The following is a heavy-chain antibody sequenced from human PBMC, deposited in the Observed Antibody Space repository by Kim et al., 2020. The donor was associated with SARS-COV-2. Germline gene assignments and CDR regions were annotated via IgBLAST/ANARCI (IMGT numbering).Heavy chain of an antibody. CDR1: GVSLNDYH. Sequence: SETLSLTCAVYGVSLNDYHWSWIRQFPGRGLEWIGETDYSGNVDYNPTLNSRASISVDTSKNQASLKIISVTTADTAIYYCAKSHRVARGVLGAGWGYNLDVWGQGTTVIVSS. J-gene: IGHJ6*02. CDR3: AKSHRVARGVLGAGWGYNLDV. V-gene: IGHV4-34*01. D-gene: IGHD3-10*01. CDR2: TDYSGNV.